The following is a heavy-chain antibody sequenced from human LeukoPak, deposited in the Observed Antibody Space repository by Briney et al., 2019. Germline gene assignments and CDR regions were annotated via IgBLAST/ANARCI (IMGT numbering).Heavy chain of an antibody. CDR1: GFTFSSYE. J-gene: IGHJ4*02. Sequence: PGGSLRLSCAASGFTFSSYEMNWVRQAPGKGLEWVSYISSSGSTIYYADSVKGRFTIPRDNAKNSLFLQMNSLRVDDTAIYYCVRETRWYFDYWGQGILVTVSS. V-gene: IGHV3-48*03. CDR3: VRETRWYFDY. CDR2: ISSSGSTI.